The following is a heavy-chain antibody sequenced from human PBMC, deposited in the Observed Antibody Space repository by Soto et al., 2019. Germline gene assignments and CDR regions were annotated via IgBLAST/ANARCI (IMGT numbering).Heavy chain of an antibody. CDR2: IYYSGST. J-gene: IGHJ5*02. CDR3: ARHGYCSGGSCFPGHNWFDP. Sequence: SETLSLTCTVSGGSISSSSYYWGWIRQPPGKGLEWIGSIYYSGSTYYNPSLKSGVTISVDTSKNQLSLKLSSVTAADTDVYYCARHGYCSGGSCFPGHNWFDPWGQGTLVTVSS. D-gene: IGHD2-15*01. CDR1: GGSISSSSYY. V-gene: IGHV4-39*01.